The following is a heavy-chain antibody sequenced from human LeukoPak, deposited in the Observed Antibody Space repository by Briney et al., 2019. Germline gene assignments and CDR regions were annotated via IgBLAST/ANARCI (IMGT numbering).Heavy chain of an antibody. D-gene: IGHD3-16*01. CDR3: GRDPNGDYVGAFEF. CDR1: GFTFSRYG. J-gene: IGHJ3*01. CDR2: IHGNGETT. Sequence: PGESLRLSCVGSGFTFSRYGLIWVRQAPGKGLEWVSGIHGNGETTYYGDSVKGRFTISRDNSKSTLYLQMNSLRVEDTAEYFCGRDPNGDYVGAFEFWGQGTKVAVSS. V-gene: IGHV3-23*01.